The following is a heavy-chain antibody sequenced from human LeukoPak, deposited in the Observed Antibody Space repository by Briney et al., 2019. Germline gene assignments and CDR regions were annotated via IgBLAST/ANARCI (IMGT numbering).Heavy chain of an antibody. CDR3: AREDNWNYDY. J-gene: IGHJ4*02. Sequence: GASVKVSCKASGYTFNRYYMHWVRQAPGHGLEWMGWLNPNSGVTKYAQKFQGRVTMTRDTSISTAYMELSSLRSDDTAVYYCAREDNWNYDYWGQGSLVTVSS. D-gene: IGHD1-7*01. CDR1: GYTFNRYY. V-gene: IGHV1-2*02. CDR2: LNPNSGVT.